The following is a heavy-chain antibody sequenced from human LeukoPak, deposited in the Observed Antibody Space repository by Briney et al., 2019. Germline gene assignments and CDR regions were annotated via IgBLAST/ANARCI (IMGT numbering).Heavy chain of an antibody. CDR1: GFTFSSYS. CDR3: ARDQVRGVPLYYYYGMDV. Sequence: GGSLRLSCAASGFTFSSYSMNWVRQAPGKGLEWVASISSSSSFLYYADSVKGRFTISRDNAKNSLYLQMNSLRAEDTAVYYCARDQVRGVPLYYYYGMDVWGQGTTVTVSS. V-gene: IGHV3-21*01. J-gene: IGHJ6*02. CDR2: ISSSSSFL. D-gene: IGHD3-10*01.